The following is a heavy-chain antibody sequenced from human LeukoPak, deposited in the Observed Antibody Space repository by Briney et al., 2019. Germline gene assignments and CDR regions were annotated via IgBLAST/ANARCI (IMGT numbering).Heavy chain of an antibody. CDR1: AFTFSSHA. V-gene: IGHV3-23*01. CDR2: IDISGSNA. J-gene: IGHJ4*02. Sequence: GGSLRLSCAASAFTFSSHAMSWVRQAPGRGLEWVSSIDISGSNAYYADSVKGRFTISRDNSRNTLYLQMDSLRAEDSAIYYCAKELRPNDYWGQGTLVTVSS. D-gene: IGHD4-17*01. CDR3: AKELRPNDY.